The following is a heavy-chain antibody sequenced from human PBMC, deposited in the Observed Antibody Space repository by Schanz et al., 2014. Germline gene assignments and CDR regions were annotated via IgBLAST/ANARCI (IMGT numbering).Heavy chain of an antibody. CDR1: GFTFSSYS. CDR3: AKCIGWYGRCAFDI. V-gene: IGHV3-21*04. D-gene: IGHD6-19*01. J-gene: IGHJ3*02. CDR2: ISSSSSYI. Sequence: EVQLVESGGGLVKPGGSLRLSCAASGFTFSSYSMNWVRQAPGKGLEWVSSISSSSSYIYYADSVKGRFTISRDNAKNSLYLQMNSLRAEDTAVYYCAKCIGWYGRCAFDIWGQGTMVTVSS.